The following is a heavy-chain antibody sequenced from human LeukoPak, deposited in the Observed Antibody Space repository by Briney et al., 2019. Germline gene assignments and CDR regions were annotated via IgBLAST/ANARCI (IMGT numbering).Heavy chain of an antibody. CDR2: IFNSWTV. J-gene: IGHJ5*02. D-gene: IGHD3-9*01. V-gene: IGHV4-38-2*02. CDR3: ARQTGLRYFDWLPRRAWTWFDP. Sequence: SETLSLTCIVCGYSMSSDYYWGWLRQPPGKGLEWIGSIFNSWTVFYNPSLKSRDTISVDTSKNQFSLKLRSVTAADTAVYYCARQTGLRYFDWLPRRAWTWFDPWGQGTLVTVSS. CDR1: GYSMSSDYY.